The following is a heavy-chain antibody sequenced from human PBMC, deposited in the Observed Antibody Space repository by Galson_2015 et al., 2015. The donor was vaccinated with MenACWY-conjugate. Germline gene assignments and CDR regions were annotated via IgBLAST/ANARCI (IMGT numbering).Heavy chain of an antibody. J-gene: IGHJ4*02. CDR3: VKGGWLDD. V-gene: IGHV3-23*01. CDR1: GFSFATFD. Sequence: SLRLSCAASGFSFATFDMSWGRLAPGKGLEWVSFISGRDGSTHYADSVKGRFTISRDNSKNTLYLQMSSPRAEDTAVYYCVKGGWLDDWGQGSLVTVSS. CDR2: ISGRDGST. D-gene: IGHD2-15*01.